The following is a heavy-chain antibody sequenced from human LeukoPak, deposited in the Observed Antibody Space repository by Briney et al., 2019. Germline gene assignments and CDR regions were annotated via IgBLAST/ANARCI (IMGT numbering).Heavy chain of an antibody. CDR3: ARLGIATAGMKVWFDP. CDR2: IYPGDSET. CDR1: GYSFTTYW. D-gene: IGHD6-13*01. J-gene: IGHJ5*02. Sequence: GESLKISCQGSGYSFTTYWIGWVRQMPGKGLEWMGIIYPGDSETRYSPSFQGQVTISADKSISTAYLQWSSLKASDTAMYYCARLGIATAGMKVWFDPWGQGTLVTVSS. V-gene: IGHV5-51*01.